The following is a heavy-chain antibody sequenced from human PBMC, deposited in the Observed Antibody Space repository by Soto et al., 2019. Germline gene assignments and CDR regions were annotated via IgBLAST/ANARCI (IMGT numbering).Heavy chain of an antibody. D-gene: IGHD4-17*01. CDR2: IFDSGST. Sequence: QVQLQESGPGLVKPSQTLYLTCTVSGGSISGGVYYWSWIRPPPGKGLEWIGYIFDSGSTYYNPSLTSRVTISVDTSKNQFSLRLSSVTAADTAVYYCAREIIPLTTDWYFDLWGRGTLVTVSS. CDR1: GGSISGGVYY. J-gene: IGHJ2*01. CDR3: AREIIPLTTDWYFDL. V-gene: IGHV4-30-4*01.